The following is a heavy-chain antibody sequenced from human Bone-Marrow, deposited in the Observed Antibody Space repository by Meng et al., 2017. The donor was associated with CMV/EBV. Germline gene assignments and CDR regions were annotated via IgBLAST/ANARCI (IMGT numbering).Heavy chain of an antibody. D-gene: IGHD6-19*01. J-gene: IGHJ4*02. CDR3: ARGTRQFYFDY. V-gene: IGHV1-18*01. CDR2: IAVYNGDT. Sequence: ASVKVYCKASGVTFNTYFINWVRQAPGQGLEWLGWIAVYNGDTNYAQSLQGRVTMTADISTTTAYMQLTSLRPDDTAVYYCARGTRQFYFDYWGQGRLVTVSS. CDR1: GVTFNTYF.